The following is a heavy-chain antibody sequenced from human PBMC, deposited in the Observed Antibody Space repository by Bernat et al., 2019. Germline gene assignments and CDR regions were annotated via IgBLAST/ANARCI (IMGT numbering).Heavy chain of an antibody. CDR3: ARDFGYTYDFPEIGSN. D-gene: IGHD5-18*01. Sequence: QVQLVQSGAEVKKPGASVKVSCKASGYSFTSYGINWVRQAPGQGLEWMGWISAYNGDMNYAQKFQGRVTMTTDTSTSTAYMELRSLTSDDTAIYYCARDFGYTYDFPEIGSNWGQGILVTVSS. CDR2: ISAYNGDM. J-gene: IGHJ4*02. CDR1: GYSFTSYG. V-gene: IGHV1-18*01.